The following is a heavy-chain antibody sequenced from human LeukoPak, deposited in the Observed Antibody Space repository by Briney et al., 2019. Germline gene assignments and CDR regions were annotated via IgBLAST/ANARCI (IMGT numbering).Heavy chain of an antibody. CDR3: ASSADGDYVDWFDP. J-gene: IGHJ5*02. Sequence: SETLSLTCTVSGGSISSGSYYWGWIRQPPGKGLEWIGSIYYSGSTYYNPSLKSRVTISVDTSKNQFSLKLSSVTAADTAVYYCASSADGDYVDWFDPWGQGTLVTVSS. CDR2: IYYSGST. V-gene: IGHV4-39*07. D-gene: IGHD4-17*01. CDR1: GGSISSGSYY.